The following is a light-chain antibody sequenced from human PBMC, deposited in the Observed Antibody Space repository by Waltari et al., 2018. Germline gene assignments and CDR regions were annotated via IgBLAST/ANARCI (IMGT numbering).Light chain of an antibody. CDR3: QQYNNWPSLT. J-gene: IGKJ4*01. CDR1: QSVSSN. V-gene: IGKV3-15*01. Sequence: EIVITQSPDTLSVSPGERATLSCKASQSVSSNLAWYQQKPGQAPRLLIYGASTRATGIPARFSGSGSVTEFTLTISSLQSEEFAVYYCQQYNNWPSLTFGGGTKVEIK. CDR2: GAS.